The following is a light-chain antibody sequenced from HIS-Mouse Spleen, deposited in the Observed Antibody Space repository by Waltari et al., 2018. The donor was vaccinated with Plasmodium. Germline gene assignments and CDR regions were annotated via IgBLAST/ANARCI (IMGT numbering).Light chain of an antibody. CDR2: AAS. J-gene: IGKJ3*01. CDR1: QSVSSN. V-gene: IGKV3-15*01. CDR3: QQYNNWSFT. Sequence: EIVMTQSPATLSVSPGERATLSCRASQSVSSNLAWYQQKPGQAPRLLIYAASTRATGIPARFSGSGSGTEFTLTISRLQSEDFAVYYCQQYNNWSFTFGPGTKVDIK.